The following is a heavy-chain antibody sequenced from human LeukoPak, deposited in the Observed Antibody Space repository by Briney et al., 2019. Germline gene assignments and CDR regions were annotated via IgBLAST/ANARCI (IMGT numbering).Heavy chain of an antibody. CDR2: ISNDGTNE. CDR3: ARDRIAVAGMGAFQH. CDR1: RFTFSTYA. J-gene: IGHJ1*01. Sequence: GRSLRLSCAASRFTFSTYAMHWVRQAPGKGLEWVAGISNDGTNEDHADPVKGRFTISRDNSKNTLYLQMNSLRAEDTAIYYCARDRIAVAGMGAFQHWGQGTLVTVSS. V-gene: IGHV3-30-3*01. D-gene: IGHD6-19*01.